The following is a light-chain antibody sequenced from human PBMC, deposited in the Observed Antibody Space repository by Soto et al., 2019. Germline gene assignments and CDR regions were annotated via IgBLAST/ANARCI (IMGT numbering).Light chain of an antibody. J-gene: IGLJ1*01. CDR3: SSYAGTNNYV. V-gene: IGLV2-8*01. Sequence: QSVLTQPPSASGSPGQSLTTSCTGTSSDVGGYNYVSWYQQHPGKAPKLMIYEVTKRPSGIPDRFSGSKSGNTASLTVSGLQAEDEADYYCSSYAGTNNYVFGTGTKVTVL. CDR1: SSDVGGYNY. CDR2: EVT.